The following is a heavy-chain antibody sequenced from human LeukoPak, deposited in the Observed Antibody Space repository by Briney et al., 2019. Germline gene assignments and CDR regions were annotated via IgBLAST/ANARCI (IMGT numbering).Heavy chain of an antibody. J-gene: IGHJ6*03. D-gene: IGHD3-22*01. CDR2: IYYTGST. CDR1: GGSVSSSIYY. CDR3: ARLYDSSGYYYYYYMDV. V-gene: IGHV4-39*01. Sequence: TPSETLSLTCTVSGGSVSSSIYYWGWIRQPPGKGLEWIGSIYYTGSTYYNPSLESRVTISVDTSKNQFSLKLSSVTAADTAVYYCARLYDSSGYYYYYYMDVWGKGTTVTASS.